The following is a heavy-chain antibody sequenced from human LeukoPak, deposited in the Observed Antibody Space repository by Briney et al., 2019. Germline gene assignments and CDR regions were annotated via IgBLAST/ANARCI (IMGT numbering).Heavy chain of an antibody. D-gene: IGHD5-12*01. V-gene: IGHV3-7*03. J-gene: IGHJ4*02. CDR1: GFTFSSDW. Sequence: GGSLRLSCAASGFTFSSDWMSWVRQAPGKGLEWVASIKPDGSDEYYVDSLKGRFTISRDNAKNSLYLQMNSLRAEDTAVYYCAKLRGVVTTWDYWGLGTLVTVSS. CDR2: IKPDGSDE. CDR3: AKLRGVVTTWDY.